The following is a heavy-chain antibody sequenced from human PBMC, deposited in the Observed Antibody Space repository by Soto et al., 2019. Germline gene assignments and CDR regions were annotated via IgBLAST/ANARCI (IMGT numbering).Heavy chain of an antibody. V-gene: IGHV4-39*01. Sequence: SETLSLTCTVSGGSISSSSYYWGWIRQPPGKGLEWIGSIYYSGSTYYNPSLKSRVTISVDTSKNQFSLKLSSVTAADTAVYYCATRYSGYDYDAFDIWGQGTMVTVSS. D-gene: IGHD5-12*01. CDR1: GGSISSSSYY. J-gene: IGHJ3*02. CDR3: ATRYSGYDYDAFDI. CDR2: IYYSGST.